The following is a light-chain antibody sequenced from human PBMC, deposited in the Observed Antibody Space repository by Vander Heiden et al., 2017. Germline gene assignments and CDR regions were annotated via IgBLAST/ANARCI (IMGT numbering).Light chain of an antibody. CDR2: WAS. V-gene: IGKV4-1*01. J-gene: IGKJ2*01. Sequence: DIVMTQSPDSLAVSLGERATINCKSSESVLYSSNNKNYLAWYQQKPVQPPKLLIYWASTRESRVPDPLSPTGSGTDFTLTIISLQAEDMAVYYCHEYYATGYTFGQWTKLELK. CDR1: ESVLYSSNNKNY. CDR3: HEYYATGYT.